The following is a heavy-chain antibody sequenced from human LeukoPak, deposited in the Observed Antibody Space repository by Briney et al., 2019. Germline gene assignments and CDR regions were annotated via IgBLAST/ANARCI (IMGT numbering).Heavy chain of an antibody. CDR3: ARALGSSGWYNYYYYMDV. J-gene: IGHJ6*03. CDR2: MNPNSGNT. V-gene: IGHV1-8*03. D-gene: IGHD6-19*01. Sequence: ASVKVSCKASGGTFSSYDINWVRQATGQGLEWMGWMNPNSGNTGYAQKFQGRVTITRNTSISTAYMELSSLRSEDTAVYYCARALGSSGWYNYYYYMDVWGKGTTVTVSS. CDR1: GGTFSSYD.